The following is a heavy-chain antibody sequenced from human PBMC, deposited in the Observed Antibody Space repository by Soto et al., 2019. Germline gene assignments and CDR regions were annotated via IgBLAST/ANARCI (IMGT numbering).Heavy chain of an antibody. V-gene: IGHV4-59*01. CDR2: IYYSGST. J-gene: IGHJ3*02. CDR3: ARLDADYYDSSGYYVPLLDI. D-gene: IGHD3-22*01. Sequence: SETLSLTCTVSGGSISSYYWSWIRQPPGKGLEWIGYIYYSGSTNYNPSLKSRVTISVDTSKNQFSLKLSSVTAADTAVYYCARLDADYYDSSGYYVPLLDIWGQGTMVTVSS. CDR1: GGSISSYY.